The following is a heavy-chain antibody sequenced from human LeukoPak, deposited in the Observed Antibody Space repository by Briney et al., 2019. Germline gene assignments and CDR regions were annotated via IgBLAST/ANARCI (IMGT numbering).Heavy chain of an antibody. Sequence: SETLSLTCTVSGGSISSYYWSWIRQPPGKGLEWIGYISYGGSTRYNPSLKSRVSTSLDTSKNQFSLKLSSVTAADTAVYYCAGMYYDVLTGYSYFDYWGQGTLVTVSS. CDR2: ISYGGST. D-gene: IGHD3-9*01. J-gene: IGHJ4*02. CDR1: GGSISSYY. CDR3: AGMYYDVLTGYSYFDY. V-gene: IGHV4-59*01.